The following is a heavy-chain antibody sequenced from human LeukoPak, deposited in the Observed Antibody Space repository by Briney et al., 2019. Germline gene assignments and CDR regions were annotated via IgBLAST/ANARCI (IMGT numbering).Heavy chain of an antibody. CDR3: ASDPPYTSSSAW. D-gene: IGHD2-2*01. J-gene: IGHJ4*02. CDR2: IPVGSGNT. Sequence: SVKVSCKASGFTFTSTAVQWVRQARGQRLEWIGWIPVGSGNTNYAQMFQERVTLTWDVSTSTAYMVLSSLRSEDTAIYYCASDPPYTSSSAWWGQGTLVTVSS. CDR1: GFTFTSTA. V-gene: IGHV1-58*01.